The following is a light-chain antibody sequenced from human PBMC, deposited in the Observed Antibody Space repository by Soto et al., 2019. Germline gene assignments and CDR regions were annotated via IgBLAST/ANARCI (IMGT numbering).Light chain of an antibody. CDR1: QSVGSSV. CDR3: QQYDSAPNT. J-gene: IGKJ2*01. Sequence: EIVLTQSPGTLSLSPGERATLSCRASQSVGSSVLAWYQQKPGQAPRLLIYGASSRATGIPDRFSGSGSGTHFTLPISRLEPEDFAVYSWQQYDSAPNTLGQGPKLEIK. V-gene: IGKV3-20*01. CDR2: GAS.